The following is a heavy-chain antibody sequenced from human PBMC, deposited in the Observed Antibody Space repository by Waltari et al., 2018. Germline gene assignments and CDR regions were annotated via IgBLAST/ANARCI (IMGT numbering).Heavy chain of an antibody. J-gene: IGHJ4*02. CDR1: GGSVSATSYV. Sequence: QESGPGLLKPSETLSLTCGVSGGSVSATSYVWGWIRQSPGKGLDWLGNIYYGWSTNYNSSLKCRVSISVDTSQNQISLTLTSGTAADTAAYYCARQGLYCRSSSCVGLDFSHWGQGTLVAVSS. CDR2: IYYGWST. CDR3: ARQGLYCRSSSCVGLDFSH. V-gene: IGHV4-39*01. D-gene: IGHD2-2*01.